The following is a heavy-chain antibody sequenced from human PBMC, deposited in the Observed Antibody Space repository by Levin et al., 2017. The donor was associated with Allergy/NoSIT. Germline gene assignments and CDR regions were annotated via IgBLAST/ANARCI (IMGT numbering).Heavy chain of an antibody. D-gene: IGHD6-19*01. CDR2: IYYSGST. Sequence: SQTLSLTCTVSGGSISSSSYYWGWIRQPPGKGLEWIGSIYYSGSTYYNPSLKSRVTISVDTSKNQFSLKLSSVTAADTAVYYCARGGSGWYRAGDYWGQGTLVTVSS. J-gene: IGHJ4*02. V-gene: IGHV4-39*01. CDR1: GGSISSSSYY. CDR3: ARGGSGWYRAGDY.